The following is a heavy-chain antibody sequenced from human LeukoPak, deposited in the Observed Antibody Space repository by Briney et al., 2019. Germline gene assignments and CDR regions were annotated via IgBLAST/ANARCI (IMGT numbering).Heavy chain of an antibody. J-gene: IGHJ6*03. Sequence: ASMKVSCKASGYTFASYGISWVRQAPGQGLEWMGWISGLNGNTNYAQKFQGRVTVTTDTMTTDTSTSTAYMELRSLTSDDTAVYYCARDRGVVVPAAMSYYYYYMDVWGKGTTVTVSS. CDR3: ARDRGVVVPAAMSYYYYYMDV. CDR2: ISGLNGNT. D-gene: IGHD2-2*01. V-gene: IGHV1-18*01. CDR1: GYTFASYG.